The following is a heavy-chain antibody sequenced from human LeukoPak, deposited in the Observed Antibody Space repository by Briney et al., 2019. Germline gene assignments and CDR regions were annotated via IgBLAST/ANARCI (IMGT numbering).Heavy chain of an antibody. D-gene: IGHD3-10*01. J-gene: IGHJ5*02. CDR2: IYYSGST. CDR3: ARVPGMVRGVIGYNWFDP. Sequence: SETLSLTCTVSGGSISSYYWSWIRQPPGKGLEWIGYIYYSGSTNYNPSLKSRVTISVDTSKNQFSLKLSSVTAADTAVYYCARVPGMVRGVIGYNWFDPWGQGTLVTVSS. CDR1: GGSISSYY. V-gene: IGHV4-59*01.